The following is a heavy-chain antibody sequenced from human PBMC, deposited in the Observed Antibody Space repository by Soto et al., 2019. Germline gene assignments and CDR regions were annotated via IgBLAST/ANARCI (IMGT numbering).Heavy chain of an antibody. D-gene: IGHD6-13*01. Sequence: GGSLRLSCAASGLPFSSSGTRWVRQAPGKGLEWVAVISYDGSNKYYADSVKGRFTISRDNSKNTLYLQMNSLRAEDTAVYYCARDKQQLAFDYWGQGTLVTVSS. CDR2: ISYDGSNK. V-gene: IGHV3-30*03. J-gene: IGHJ4*02. CDR3: ARDKQQLAFDY. CDR1: GLPFSSSG.